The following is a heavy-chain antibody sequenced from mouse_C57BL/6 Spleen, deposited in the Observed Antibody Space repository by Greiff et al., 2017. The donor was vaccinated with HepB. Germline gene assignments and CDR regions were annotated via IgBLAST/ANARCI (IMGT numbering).Heavy chain of an antibody. J-gene: IGHJ4*01. CDR2: ISSGGSYT. CDR3: ARHAYPYYAMDY. CDR1: GFTFSSYG. V-gene: IGHV5-6*01. Sequence: EVQGVESGGDLVKPGGSLKLSCAASGFTFSSYGMSWVRQTPDKRLEWVATISSGGSYTYYPDSVKGRFTISRDNAKNTLYLQMSSLKSEDTAMYYCARHAYPYYAMDYWGQGTSVTVAS.